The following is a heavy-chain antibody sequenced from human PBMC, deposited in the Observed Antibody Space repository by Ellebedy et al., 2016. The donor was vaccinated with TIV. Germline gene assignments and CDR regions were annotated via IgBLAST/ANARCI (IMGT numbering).Heavy chain of an antibody. V-gene: IGHV1-69*10. CDR1: GGTFNTYP. Sequence: ASVKVSCKASGGTFNTYPINWVRQAPGQGLEWMGGINPILGRPNYAQKFQGRVTITADKSTTTVYMEVSSLRSEDTAVYYCAITGSIDYWGQGTLVTVSS. CDR3: AITGSIDY. J-gene: IGHJ4*02. D-gene: IGHD1-14*01. CDR2: INPILGRP.